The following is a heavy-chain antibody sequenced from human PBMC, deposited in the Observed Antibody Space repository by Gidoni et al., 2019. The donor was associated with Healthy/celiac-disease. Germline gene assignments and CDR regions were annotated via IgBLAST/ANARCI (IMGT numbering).Heavy chain of an antibody. D-gene: IGHD3-22*01. CDR2: IIPIFGTA. CDR3: ARGRAAYYYDSSG. Sequence: QVQLVQSGAEVKKPGPSVKVPCKASGGTCSSYAISRVRQAPGQGLEWMGGIIPIFGTANYAQKFQGSVTITADESTSTAYMGLISLGSEDTAVYYCARGRAAYYYDSSGWGQGTLVTVSS. J-gene: IGHJ4*02. V-gene: IGHV1-69*01. CDR1: GGTCSSYA.